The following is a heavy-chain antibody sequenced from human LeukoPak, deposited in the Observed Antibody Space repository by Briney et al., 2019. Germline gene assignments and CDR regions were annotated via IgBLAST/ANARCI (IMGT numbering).Heavy chain of an antibody. V-gene: IGHV3-23*01. J-gene: IGHJ4*02. CDR2: ISGSGGST. Sequence: GGSLRLSCAASGFTFSSYAMSWVRQAPGKGLEWVSAISGSGGSTYYADSVKGRFTISSDNSKNTLYLQMNSLRAEDTAVYYCAKGSVLNYEVPFDYWGQGTLVTVSS. D-gene: IGHD4-23*01. CDR1: GFTFSSYA. CDR3: AKGSVLNYEVPFDY.